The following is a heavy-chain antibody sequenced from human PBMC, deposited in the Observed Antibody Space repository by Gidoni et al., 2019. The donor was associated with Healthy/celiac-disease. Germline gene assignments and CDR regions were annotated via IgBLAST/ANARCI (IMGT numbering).Heavy chain of an antibody. D-gene: IGHD3-10*01. CDR3: ARQKAFSGYYYGMDV. CDR2: IYPGDSDT. CDR1: GYSFTSYW. J-gene: IGHJ6*02. V-gene: IGHV5-51*01. Sequence: EVQLVQSGAEVKKPGESLKISCKGSGYSFTSYWIGWVRQMSGKGLEWMVIIYPGDSDTRYSPSFQGQVTISADKAISTAYLQCSSLKASDTAMYYCARQKAFSGYYYGMDVWGQVTTVTVSS.